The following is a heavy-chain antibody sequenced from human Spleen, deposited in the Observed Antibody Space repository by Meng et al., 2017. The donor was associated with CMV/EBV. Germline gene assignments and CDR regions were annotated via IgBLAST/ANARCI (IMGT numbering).Heavy chain of an antibody. V-gene: IGHV1-2*02. Sequence: ASVKVSCKASGYTFADYYMQWVRQVPGQGLEWMGWINPNSGGTNYAQKFQGRVTMTRDTSISTVYMQLSRLRSDDTAVYYCAKEESGYYDALDVWGQGTMVTVSS. CDR2: INPNSGGT. CDR3: AKEESGYYDALDV. J-gene: IGHJ3*01. CDR1: GYTFADYY. D-gene: IGHD3-22*01.